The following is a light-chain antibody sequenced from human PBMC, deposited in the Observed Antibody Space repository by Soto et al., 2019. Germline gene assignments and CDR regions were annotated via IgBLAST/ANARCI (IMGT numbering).Light chain of an antibody. CDR1: QSVGYY. CDR2: DAS. Sequence: IVLTQSPATLSVSPGERATLSCRASQSVGYYLAWYQQRPGQIPRLLIYDASTRATGIPARFSGSGSGTEFSLTISSLQSEDFATYYCQHYNGWPLFGPGTKVDMK. J-gene: IGKJ3*01. V-gene: IGKV3-15*01. CDR3: QHYNGWPL.